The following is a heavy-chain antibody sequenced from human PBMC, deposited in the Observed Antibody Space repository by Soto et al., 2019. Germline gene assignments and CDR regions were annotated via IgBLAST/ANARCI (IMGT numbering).Heavy chain of an antibody. J-gene: IGHJ6*02. CDR2: IWYDGSNK. CDR3: ARDLPPPSSGWYQTYYYYGMDV. V-gene: IGHV3-33*01. D-gene: IGHD6-19*01. CDR1: GFTFSSYG. Sequence: PGGSLRLSCAASGFTFSSYGMHWVRQAPGKGLEWVAVIWYDGSNKYYADSVKGRFTISRDNSKNTLYLQMNSLRAEDTAVYYCARDLPPPSSGWYQTYYYYGMDVWGQGTTVTVSS.